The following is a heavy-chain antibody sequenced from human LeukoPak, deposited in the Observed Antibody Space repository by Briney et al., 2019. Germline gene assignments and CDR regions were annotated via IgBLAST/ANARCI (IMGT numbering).Heavy chain of an antibody. CDR1: GASINTTNFY. CDR2: IHYTGRT. Sequence: SETLSLTCTVSGASINTTNFYWAWIRQPPRKGLESIGNIHYTGRTYSNASLNSRVTISADTTKNQYSLKLTSVSAADTAVYYCARQGSMTRGGYWLDPWGRGTLVIVSS. J-gene: IGHJ5*02. D-gene: IGHD3-10*01. V-gene: IGHV4-39*01. CDR3: ARQGSMTRGGYWLDP.